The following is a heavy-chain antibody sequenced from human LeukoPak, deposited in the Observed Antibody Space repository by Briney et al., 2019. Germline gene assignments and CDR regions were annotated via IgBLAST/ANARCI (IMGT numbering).Heavy chain of an antibody. CDR1: GFTFSSYG. Sequence: GGSLRLSCAASGFTFSSYGMHWVRQAPGKGLEWVAVIRYDGSNKYYADSVKGRFTISRDNSKNTLYLQMNSLRAEDTAVYYCARTAGYNYWFDYWGQGTLVTVSS. CDR2: IRYDGSNK. J-gene: IGHJ5*01. D-gene: IGHD5-24*01. V-gene: IGHV3-33*01. CDR3: ARTAGYNYWFDY.